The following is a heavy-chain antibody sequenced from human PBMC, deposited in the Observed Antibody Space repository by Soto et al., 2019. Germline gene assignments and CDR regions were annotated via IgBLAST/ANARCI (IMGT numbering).Heavy chain of an antibody. J-gene: IGHJ4*02. V-gene: IGHV4-59*01. D-gene: IGHD2-15*01. CDR2: IYYSGST. Sequence: QVQLQESGPGLVKPSETLSLTCTVSGGSISSYYWNWIRQPPGKGLEWIGYIYYSGSTNYNPSLKSRVTLSVDTSKNQISLKLTSVTAADTAVYYCAREVVVAATGFDSWGQGTLVTVSS. CDR1: GGSISSYY. CDR3: AREVVVAATGFDS.